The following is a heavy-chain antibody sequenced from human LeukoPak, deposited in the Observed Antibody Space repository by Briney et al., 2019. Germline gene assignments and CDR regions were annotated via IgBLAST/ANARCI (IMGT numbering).Heavy chain of an antibody. CDR2: ISGSGDST. J-gene: IGHJ4*02. CDR3: AKFGGIPAAGN. V-gene: IGHV3-23*01. Sequence: PGGSLRLSCAASGFTFSSSAMSWVRQAPGKGLEWVSGISGSGDSTYFADSVKGRFTISRDNSKNMLYLQMNSLRAEDTAVYYCAKFGGIPAAGNWGQGTLVTVSS. CDR1: GFTFSSSA. D-gene: IGHD6-13*01.